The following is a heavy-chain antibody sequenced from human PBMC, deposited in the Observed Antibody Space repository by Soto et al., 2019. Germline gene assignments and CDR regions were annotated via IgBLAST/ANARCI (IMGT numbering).Heavy chain of an antibody. V-gene: IGHV4-34*01. D-gene: IGHD3-10*01. J-gene: IGHJ4*02. CDR3: ASSYGSGSGVFDY. CDR1: GASFSGNY. CDR2: INYSGRV. Sequence: PSETLSLTCAVYGASFSGNYWSWIRQTPGKRLEWIGHINYSGRVTYNPSLESRTTISGDTSRNHLSLNLTSVTAADTAVYHCASSYGSGSGVFDYWGQGTSVTVSS.